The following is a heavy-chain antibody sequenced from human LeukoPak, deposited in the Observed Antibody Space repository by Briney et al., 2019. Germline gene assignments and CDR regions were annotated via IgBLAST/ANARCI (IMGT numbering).Heavy chain of an antibody. J-gene: IGHJ3*02. D-gene: IGHD1-26*01. CDR1: GYSFTSCW. V-gene: IGHV5-51*01. CDR2: IYPGDSDT. CDR3: ARLGSSTPDAFDI. Sequence: GESLKISCKGSGYSFTSCWIGWVRQMPGKGLEWMGIIYPGDSDTRYSPSFQGQVTISADKSISTAYLQWSGLKASDTAMYYCARLGSSTPDAFDIWGQGTMVTVSS.